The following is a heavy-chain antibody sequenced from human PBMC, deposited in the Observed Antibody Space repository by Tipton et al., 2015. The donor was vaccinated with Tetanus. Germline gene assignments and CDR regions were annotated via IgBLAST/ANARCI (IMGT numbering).Heavy chain of an antibody. CDR1: GFAFSDYY. CDR2: ISSSGSTI. D-gene: IGHD5-24*01. Sequence: SLRLSCAASGFAFSDYYMSWIRQAPGKGLEWVSYISSSGSTIYYADSVKGRFTISRDNAKNSLYLQMNSLRAEDTAVYYCARARGPLVEMAAEGVWFDPWGQGTLVTVSS. J-gene: IGHJ5*02. CDR3: ARARGPLVEMAAEGVWFDP. V-gene: IGHV3-11*01.